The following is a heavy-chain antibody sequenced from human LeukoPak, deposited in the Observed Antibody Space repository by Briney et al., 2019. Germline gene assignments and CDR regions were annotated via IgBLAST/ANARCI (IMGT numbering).Heavy chain of an antibody. CDR2: ISAYNGNT. CDR3: ARDPYYYDSSGYPKIDY. V-gene: IGHV1-18*01. D-gene: IGHD3-22*01. Sequence: ASVKVSCKASGYTFTSYDINWVRQAPGQGLEWMGWISAYNGNTNYAQKLQGRVTMTTDTSTSTAYMELRSLRSDDTAVYYCARDPYYYDSSGYPKIDYWGQGTLVTVSS. CDR1: GYTFTSYD. J-gene: IGHJ4*02.